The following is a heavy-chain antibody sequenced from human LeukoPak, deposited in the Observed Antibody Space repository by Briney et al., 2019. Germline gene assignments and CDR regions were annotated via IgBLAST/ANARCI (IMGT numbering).Heavy chain of an antibody. CDR3: ARQSSRGWYWFDP. V-gene: IGHV4-4*09. D-gene: IGHD6-19*01. CDR1: GGSISSYY. Sequence: SGTLSLTCTVSGGSISSYYWSWIRQPPGKGQEWIGYIYTSGSTNYNPSLKSRVNISVDTSKNQFSMKLSSVTAADTAVYYCARQSSRGWYWFDPWGQGTLVTVSS. CDR2: IYTSGST. J-gene: IGHJ5*02.